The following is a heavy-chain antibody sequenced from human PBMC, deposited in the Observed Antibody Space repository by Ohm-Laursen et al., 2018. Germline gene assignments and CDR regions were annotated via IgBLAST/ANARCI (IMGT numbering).Heavy chain of an antibody. V-gene: IGHV4-34*01. Sequence: SETLSLTCAVYGGSFSGYYWSWIRQPPGKGLEWIGEINHSGSTNYNPSLKSRVTISVDTSKNQCSLKLSSVTAADTAVYYCARVKQWLIYAFDIWGQGTMVTVSS. CDR3: ARVKQWLIYAFDI. D-gene: IGHD6-19*01. CDR1: GGSFSGYY. CDR2: INHSGST. J-gene: IGHJ3*02.